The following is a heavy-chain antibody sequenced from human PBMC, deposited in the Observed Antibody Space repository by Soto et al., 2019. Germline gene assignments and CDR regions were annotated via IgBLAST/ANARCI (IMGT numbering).Heavy chain of an antibody. CDR1: GFTFTTYW. CDR2: INSDGSTT. CDR3: ARDLTGDNTY. J-gene: IGHJ4*02. Sequence: GSLRLSCAASGFTFTTYWMHWARQAPGKGLVWVSSINSDGSTTNYADSVKGRFTISRDNAKNMLYLQMNSLRADDTAIYYCARDLTGDNTYWGQGTLVTVSS. V-gene: IGHV3-74*01. D-gene: IGHD2-21*02.